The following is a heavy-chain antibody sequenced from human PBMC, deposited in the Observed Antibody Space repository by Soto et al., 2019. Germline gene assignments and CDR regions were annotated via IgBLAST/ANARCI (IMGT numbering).Heavy chain of an antibody. CDR1: GFTFSSYS. V-gene: IGHV3-21*01. CDR3: ARGLSIFGVVSRFDP. J-gene: IGHJ5*02. D-gene: IGHD3-3*02. Sequence: GGSLRLSCAASGFTFSSYSMNWVRQAPGKGLEWVSSISSSSSYIYYADSVKGRFTISRDNAKNSLYLQMNSLRAEDTAVYYCARGLSIFGVVSRFDPWGQGTLVTVSS. CDR2: ISSSSSYI.